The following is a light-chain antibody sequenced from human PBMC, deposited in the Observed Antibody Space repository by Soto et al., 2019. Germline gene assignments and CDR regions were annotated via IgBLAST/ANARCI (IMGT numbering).Light chain of an antibody. CDR1: QSISSW. CDR3: QQYNSYPIT. J-gene: IGKJ5*01. V-gene: IGKV1-5*01. CDR2: DAS. Sequence: GDIVTITCRASQSISSWLAWYQQKPGKAPKLLIYDASNLESGVPSRFSGSGSGTEFTLTISSLQPDDFATYYCQQYNSYPITFGQGTRLEIK.